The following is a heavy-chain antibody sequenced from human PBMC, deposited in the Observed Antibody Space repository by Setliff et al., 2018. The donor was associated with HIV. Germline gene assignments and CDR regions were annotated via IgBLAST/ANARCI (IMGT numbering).Heavy chain of an antibody. CDR1: GFSISSGFF. J-gene: IGHJ4*02. CDR3: VTSSSWSSRLNF. Sequence: PSETLSLTCAVSGFSISSGFFWGWVRQPPGKGLEWIGSIYQSGTTYYNPALKSRVTISVDTSKNQFYLKLTSVTAADTAVYYCVTSSSWSSRLNFWGPGMLVTSPQ. V-gene: IGHV4-38-2*01. D-gene: IGHD2-2*01. CDR2: IYQSGTT.